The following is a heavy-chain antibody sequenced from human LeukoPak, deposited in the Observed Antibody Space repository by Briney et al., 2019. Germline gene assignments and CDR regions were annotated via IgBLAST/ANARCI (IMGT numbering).Heavy chain of an antibody. CDR2: ISSSSNYI. J-gene: IGHJ4*02. Sequence: PGGSLRLSCAASGFTFSSYSMNWVRQAPGKGLEWVSSISSSSNYIYYADSVKGRFTISRDNAKNSLYLQMNSLRAEDTAVYYCARDIDNYGDYIPYWGQGTLVTVSS. CDR3: ARDIDNYGDYIPY. V-gene: IGHV3-21*01. D-gene: IGHD4-17*01. CDR1: GFTFSSYS.